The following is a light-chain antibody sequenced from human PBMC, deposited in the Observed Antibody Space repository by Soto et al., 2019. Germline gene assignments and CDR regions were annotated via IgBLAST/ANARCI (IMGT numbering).Light chain of an antibody. Sequence: MFTQSPGALSLSPGERATLSCRASQSVSKSLVWYHQKPGQAPRLLIDGASNRATGIPARFSGSGSGTDFTLTISRLEPEDGAVYVCQQRSSWPLTFCGGTKVDIK. J-gene: IGKJ4*02. V-gene: IGKV3-11*01. CDR2: GAS. CDR1: QSVSKS. CDR3: QQRSSWPLT.